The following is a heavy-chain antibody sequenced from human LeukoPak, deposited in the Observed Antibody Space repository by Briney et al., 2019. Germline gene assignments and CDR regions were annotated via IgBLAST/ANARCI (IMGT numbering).Heavy chain of an antibody. CDR3: VTRSTGGYSDY. V-gene: IGHV4-39*01. CDR2: IHYSGTT. D-gene: IGHD7-27*01. J-gene: IGHJ4*02. CDR1: GGSIRSSSLY. Sequence: SETLSLTCTVSGGSIRSSSLYWGWIRQSPGKGLEWIGTIHYSGTTSYNPSLKSRVTTSLETSNNQFSLKLTSVTAADTGVYFCVTRSTGGYSDYWGQGTLVTVSS.